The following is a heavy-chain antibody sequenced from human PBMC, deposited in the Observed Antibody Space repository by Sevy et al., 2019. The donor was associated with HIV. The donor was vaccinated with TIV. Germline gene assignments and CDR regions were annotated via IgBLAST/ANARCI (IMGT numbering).Heavy chain of an antibody. CDR3: AHRPDNYDILTGYFPNWFDP. J-gene: IGHJ5*02. CDR2: IYWDDDK. CDR1: GFSLTTSGVG. D-gene: IGHD3-9*01. V-gene: IGHV2-5*02. Sequence: SGPTLVNPTQTLTLTCTFSGFSLTTSGVGVGWIRQPPGKALEWLALIYWDDDKRYSPSLKSRLTITKDTSKNQVVLKMTNMDPVDTATYYCAHRPDNYDILTGYFPNWFDPWGQGTLATVSS.